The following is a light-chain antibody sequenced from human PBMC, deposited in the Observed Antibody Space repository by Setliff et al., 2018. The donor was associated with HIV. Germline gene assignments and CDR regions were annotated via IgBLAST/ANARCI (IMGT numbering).Light chain of an antibody. J-gene: IGLJ1*01. CDR2: SSV. CDR1: SSNIGTNT. Sequence: QSVLTQPPSASGTPGQRVTISCSGSSSNIGTNTVNWYQQLPGTAPKLRIYSSVKRPSGSPDRFSGSKSGTPASLAISGLQSEDEADYYCAAWFDSLTGDGFGTGTKVTV. V-gene: IGLV1-44*01. CDR3: AAWFDSLTGDG.